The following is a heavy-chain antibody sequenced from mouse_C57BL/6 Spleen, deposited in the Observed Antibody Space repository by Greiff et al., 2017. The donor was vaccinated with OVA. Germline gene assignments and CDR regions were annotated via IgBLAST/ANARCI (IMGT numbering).Heavy chain of an antibody. CDR2: IRLKSDNYAT. Sequence: EVNVVESGGGLVQPGGSMKLSCVASGFTFSNYWMNWVRQSPEKGLEWVAQIRLKSDNYATHYAESVKGRFTISRDDSKSSVYLQMNNLRAEDTGIYYCTGPYDYDRVDYWGQGTTLTVSS. CDR1: GFTFSNYW. J-gene: IGHJ2*01. D-gene: IGHD2-4*01. CDR3: TGPYDYDRVDY. V-gene: IGHV6-3*01.